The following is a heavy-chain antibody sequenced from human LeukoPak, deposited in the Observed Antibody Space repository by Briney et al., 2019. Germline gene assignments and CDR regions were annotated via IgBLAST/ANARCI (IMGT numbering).Heavy chain of an antibody. V-gene: IGHV1-69*02. CDR2: IIPILGIA. CDR1: GGTFISYT. Sequence: SXXVSCKASGGTFISYTISWVRQAPGQGPEWMGRIIPILGIANYAQKFQGRVTITADKSTSTAYMELSSLRSEDTAVYYCASNYYDSSGPDIYFDYWGQGTLVTVSS. J-gene: IGHJ4*02. CDR3: ASNYYDSSGPDIYFDY. D-gene: IGHD3-22*01.